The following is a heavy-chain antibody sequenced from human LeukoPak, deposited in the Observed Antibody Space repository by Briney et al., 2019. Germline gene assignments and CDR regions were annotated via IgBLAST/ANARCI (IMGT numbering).Heavy chain of an antibody. CDR2: LNPNSGDT. CDR1: GYTFTGSY. CDR3: ARGTTHPWFGEGGNALDI. D-gene: IGHD3-10*01. J-gene: IGHJ3*02. Sequence: EASVKVSCKASGYTFTGSYLHWVRQAPGQGLEWMGWLNPNSGDTKDALKFQGRVTMTRDTSINTAYMELSRLTSDDTAVYYCARGTTHPWFGEGGNALDIWGQGTMVTVSS. V-gene: IGHV1-2*02.